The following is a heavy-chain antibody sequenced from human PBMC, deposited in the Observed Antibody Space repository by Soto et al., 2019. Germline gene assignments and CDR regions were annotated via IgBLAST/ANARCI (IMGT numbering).Heavy chain of an antibody. CDR2: ISGSSVSI. V-gene: IGHV3-11*04. D-gene: IGHD3-10*01. Sequence: LSLTCAVYGGSFSGYYWSWIRQPPGKGLEWVSYISGSSVSIYYADSVKGRFTVSRDNAQNSLFLEMNSLRDEDTAVYYCARLTSLFYGLDVWGLVTTFPASS. CDR1: GGSFSGYY. J-gene: IGHJ6*02. CDR3: ARLTSLFYGLDV.